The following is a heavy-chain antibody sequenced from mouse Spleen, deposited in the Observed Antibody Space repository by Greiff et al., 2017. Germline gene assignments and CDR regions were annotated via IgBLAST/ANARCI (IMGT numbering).Heavy chain of an antibody. CDR1: GYTFTSYT. D-gene: IGHD2-4*01. V-gene: IGHV1-4*01. CDR2: INPSSGYT. CDR3: ARGGTMITNAMDY. J-gene: IGHJ4*01. Sequence: VQLQQSGAELARPGASVKMSCKASGYTFTSYTMHWVKQRPGQGLEWIGYINPSSGYTKYNQKFKDKATLTADKSSSTAYMQLSSLTSEDSAVYYCARGGTMITNAMDYWGQGTSVTVSS.